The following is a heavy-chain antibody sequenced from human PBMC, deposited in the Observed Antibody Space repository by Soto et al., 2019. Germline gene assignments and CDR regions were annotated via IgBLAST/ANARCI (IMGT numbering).Heavy chain of an antibody. CDR3: AKDKDWSGVYGMDV. Sequence: LRLSCAASGFTFSSYAMSWVRQAPGKGLEWVTAINGGSTTYYADSVKGRFTISRDNSRNTLYLQMNSLRAEDTAVYYCAKDKDWSGVYGMDVWGQGTTVTVSS. CDR2: INGGSTT. V-gene: IGHV3-23*01. J-gene: IGHJ6*02. CDR1: GFTFSSYA. D-gene: IGHD3-3*01.